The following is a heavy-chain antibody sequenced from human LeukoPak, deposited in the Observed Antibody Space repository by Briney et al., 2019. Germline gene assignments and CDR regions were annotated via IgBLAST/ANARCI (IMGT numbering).Heavy chain of an antibody. CDR1: GGSFSGYY. J-gene: IGHJ4*02. CDR2: INHSGST. V-gene: IGHV4-34*01. CDR3: ARALGVAYCGGYCYSPRSFDY. D-gene: IGHD2-21*02. Sequence: SETLSLTCAVYGGSFSGYYWSWIRQPPGKGLEWIGEINHSGSTNYNPSLKSRVTISVDTSKNQFCLQLSSVAAADTAVYYCARALGVAYCGGYCYSPRSFDYWGQGTLVTVSS.